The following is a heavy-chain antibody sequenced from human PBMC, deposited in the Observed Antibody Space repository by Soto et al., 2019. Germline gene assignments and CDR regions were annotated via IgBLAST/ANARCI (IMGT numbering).Heavy chain of an antibody. Sequence: ASVKVSCKASGYTFTGYYMHWVRQAPGQGLEWMGIINPSGGSTSYAQKFQGRVTMTRDTSTSTVYMELSSLRSEDTAVYYCARSTASIAARLYYYYGMDVWGQGTTVTVSS. J-gene: IGHJ6*02. CDR1: GYTFTGYY. D-gene: IGHD6-6*01. V-gene: IGHV1-46*01. CDR2: INPSGGST. CDR3: ARSTASIAARLYYYYGMDV.